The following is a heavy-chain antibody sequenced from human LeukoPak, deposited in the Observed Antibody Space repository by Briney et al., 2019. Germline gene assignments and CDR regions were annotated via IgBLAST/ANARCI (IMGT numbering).Heavy chain of an antibody. Sequence: PGGSLRLSCAAFGFTFSNFGMHWVRQAPGKGLEWVTFIGNDGRNKKYGDSVKGRFTISRDNSKNSLYLQMNSLRAEDTAVYYCAELGITMIGGVWGKGTTVTISS. CDR3: AELGITMIGGV. CDR1: GFTFSNFG. J-gene: IGHJ6*04. V-gene: IGHV3-30*02. CDR2: IGNDGRNK. D-gene: IGHD3-10*02.